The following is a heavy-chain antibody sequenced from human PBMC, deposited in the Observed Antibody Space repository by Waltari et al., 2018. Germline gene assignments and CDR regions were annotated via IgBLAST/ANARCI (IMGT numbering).Heavy chain of an antibody. Sequence: EVQLVESGGGLVQPGGSLKLSCAASGFTFSGSAKHWVRQASGTGREGVGRIRSKANSYATAYAASVKGRFTISRDDSKNTAYLQMNSLKTEDTAVYYCTRIETDRIAAGYWGQGTLVTVSS. CDR1: GFTFSGSA. CDR3: TRIETDRIAAGY. CDR2: IRSKANSYAT. J-gene: IGHJ4*02. D-gene: IGHD6-25*01. V-gene: IGHV3-73*02.